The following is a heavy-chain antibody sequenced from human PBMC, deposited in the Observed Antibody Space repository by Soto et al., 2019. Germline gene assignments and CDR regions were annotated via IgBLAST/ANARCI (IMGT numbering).Heavy chain of an antibody. CDR2: INHSGST. V-gene: IGHV4-34*01. D-gene: IGHD6-19*01. Sequence: SETLSLTCAVYGGSFSGYYWSWIRQPPGKGLEWIGEINHSGSTNYNPSLKSRVTISVDTSKNKFSLKLSSVTAADTAVYYCARASGWYISKGFHFDYWGQGTLVTVSS. CDR3: ARASGWYISKGFHFDY. CDR1: GGSFSGYY. J-gene: IGHJ4*02.